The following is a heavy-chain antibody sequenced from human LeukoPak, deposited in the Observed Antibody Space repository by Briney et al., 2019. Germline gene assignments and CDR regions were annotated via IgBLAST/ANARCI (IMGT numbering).Heavy chain of an antibody. D-gene: IGHD4-11*01. V-gene: IGHV4-34*01. CDR1: GGSFSGYY. CDR2: INHSGST. Sequence: PSETLSLTCAVYGGSFSGYYWSWIRQPPGKGLEWIGEINHSGSTNYNPSLKSRVTISVDTSKNQFSLKLSSVTAADTAVYYCARRNRLPYLWHYYMDVWGKGTTVTISS. CDR3: ARRNRLPYLWHYYMDV. J-gene: IGHJ6*03.